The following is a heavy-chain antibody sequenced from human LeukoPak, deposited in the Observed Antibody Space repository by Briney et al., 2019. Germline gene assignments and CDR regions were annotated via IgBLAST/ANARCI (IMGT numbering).Heavy chain of an antibody. D-gene: IGHD6-13*01. J-gene: IGHJ4*02. CDR2: IYSGGST. V-gene: IGHV3-53*01. CDR1: GFTVSSNY. Sequence: GGSLRLSCAVSGFTVSSNYMSWVRQAPGKGLERVSVIYSGGSTYYADSVKGRFTISRDNSKNTVYLQVNSLRDEDTAVYYCARDLEAANTYYFDYWGQGTMVTVSS. CDR3: ARDLEAANTYYFDY.